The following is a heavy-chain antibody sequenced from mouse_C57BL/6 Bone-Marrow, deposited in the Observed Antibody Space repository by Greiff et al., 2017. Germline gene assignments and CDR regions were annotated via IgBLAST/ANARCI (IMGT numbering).Heavy chain of an antibody. CDR3: TTGVGCRGRDYCAMDY. J-gene: IGHJ4*01. Sequence: EVKLVESGAELVRPGASVKLSCTASGFNIKDDYMHWVKQRPEQGLEWIGWIDPENGDTEYASKFQGKATITADTSSNTAFLQLSRLTSVDTAVYDGTTGVGCRGRDYCAMDYWGQGTSVTVSS. D-gene: IGHD3-3*01. CDR2: IDPENGDT. V-gene: IGHV14-4*01. CDR1: GFNIKDDY.